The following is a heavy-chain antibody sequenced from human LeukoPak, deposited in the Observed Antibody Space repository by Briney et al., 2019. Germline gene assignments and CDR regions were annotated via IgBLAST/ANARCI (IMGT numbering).Heavy chain of an antibody. CDR2: IYYSGNT. CDR1: GGSIINYY. J-gene: IGHJ4*02. D-gene: IGHD4-17*01. CDR3: ARGRTAPPGDYIFDN. Sequence: SETLSLTCTVSGGSIINYYWSWIRKPPGRELEWIGYIYYSGNTNYSPSLKSRVTISVDTSKNQFSLELTSVTAADTAVYYCARGRTAPPGDYIFDNWGQGTLVTVTS. V-gene: IGHV4-59*01.